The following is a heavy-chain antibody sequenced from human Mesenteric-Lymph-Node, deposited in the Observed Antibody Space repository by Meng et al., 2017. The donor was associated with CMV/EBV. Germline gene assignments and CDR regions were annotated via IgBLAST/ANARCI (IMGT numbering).Heavy chain of an antibody. V-gene: IGHV1-2*02. Sequence: ASVKVSCKASGYTFTGFFMQWVRQAPGQGLEWMGWINPNSGGTSYAQKFQGRVTMTRDTSISTVYMELSSLRSDDTAVYFCARGSGSQDYWGQGTLVTVSS. D-gene: IGHD1-26*01. CDR3: ARGSGSQDY. J-gene: IGHJ4*02. CDR2: INPNSGGT. CDR1: GYTFTGFF.